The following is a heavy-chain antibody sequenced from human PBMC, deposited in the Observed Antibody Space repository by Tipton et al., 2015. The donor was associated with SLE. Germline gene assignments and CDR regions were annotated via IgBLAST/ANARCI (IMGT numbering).Heavy chain of an antibody. CDR3: AKDRVGASYSEIHY. Sequence: RSLRLSCAASGFTFSTYPMHWVRQAPGKGLEWVAVISYDGSNKYYADSVKGRFTVSRDNAKNTMFLQMNSLRAEDTAIYYCAKDRVGASYSEIHYWGQGTLVTVSS. J-gene: IGHJ4*02. CDR1: GFTFSTYP. V-gene: IGHV3-30*04. D-gene: IGHD1-26*01. CDR2: ISYDGSNK.